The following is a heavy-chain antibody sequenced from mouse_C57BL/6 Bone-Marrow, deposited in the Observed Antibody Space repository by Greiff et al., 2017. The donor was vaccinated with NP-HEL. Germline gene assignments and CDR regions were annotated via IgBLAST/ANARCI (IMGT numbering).Heavy chain of an antibody. Sequence: VMLVESGAELMKPGASVKLSCKATGYTFTGYWIEWVKQRPGHGLEWIGEILPGSGSTNYNEKFKGKATFTADTSSNTAYMQLSSLTTEDSAIYYCASFHYYGSSFHFAYWGQGTLVTVSA. V-gene: IGHV1-9*01. CDR1: GYTFTGYW. CDR2: ILPGSGST. D-gene: IGHD1-1*01. J-gene: IGHJ3*01. CDR3: ASFHYYGSSFHFAY.